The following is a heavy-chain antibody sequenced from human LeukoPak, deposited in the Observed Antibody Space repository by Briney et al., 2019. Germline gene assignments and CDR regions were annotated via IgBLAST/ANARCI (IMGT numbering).Heavy chain of an antibody. Sequence: ASVKVSCKASGYTFTSYGISWVRQAPGQGLEWMGWISAYNGNTNYAQPLQGRVTMTTDTSTSTAYMELRSLRSDDTAAYYCARDRGDIVVVPAPYYMDVWGKGTTVTVSS. V-gene: IGHV1-18*01. D-gene: IGHD2-2*01. CDR2: ISAYNGNT. CDR3: ARDRGDIVVVPAPYYMDV. J-gene: IGHJ6*03. CDR1: GYTFTSYG.